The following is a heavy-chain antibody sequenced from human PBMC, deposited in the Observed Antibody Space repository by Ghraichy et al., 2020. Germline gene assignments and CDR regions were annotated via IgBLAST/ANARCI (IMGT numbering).Heavy chain of an antibody. D-gene: IGHD6-25*01. V-gene: IGHV3-7*03. Sequence: GGSLRLSCAASGFTFSNTWMSWVLHAPGKGLEWVANIKQDGSEKFYVDSVEGRFTISRDNAKNSLYLQVDSLRDEDTAVYYCATGRGAYWGQGTLVTVSS. CDR3: ATGRGAY. CDR1: GFTFSNTW. J-gene: IGHJ4*02. CDR2: IKQDGSEK.